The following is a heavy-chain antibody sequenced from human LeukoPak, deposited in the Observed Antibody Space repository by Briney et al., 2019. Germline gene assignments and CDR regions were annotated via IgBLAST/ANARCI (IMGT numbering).Heavy chain of an antibody. CDR1: GVTFSSYW. J-gene: IGHJ3*02. Sequence: PGGSLRLSCAASGVTFSSYWMSLVRQAPGKGLEWVANIKQDGSEKYYVDSVKGRFTISRDNAKNSLYLQMNSLRAEDTAVYYCVRKYSSSWSGGDAFDIWGQGTMVTVSS. CDR3: VRKYSSSWSGGDAFDI. CDR2: IKQDGSEK. D-gene: IGHD6-13*01. V-gene: IGHV3-7*01.